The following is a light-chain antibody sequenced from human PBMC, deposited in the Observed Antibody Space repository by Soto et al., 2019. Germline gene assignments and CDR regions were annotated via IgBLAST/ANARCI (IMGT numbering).Light chain of an antibody. Sequence: DIQLTQSPSFLSASVGDRVTITCRASQGISSYLSWYQQKPGKAPKIVIYAASTLQTGVPSRFSGSGSGTDGTITISSLQKDDGATYYCQQSYSTPQTFGQGTKVDIK. CDR2: AAS. CDR3: QQSYSTPQT. V-gene: IGKV1-9*01. CDR1: QGISSY. J-gene: IGKJ1*01.